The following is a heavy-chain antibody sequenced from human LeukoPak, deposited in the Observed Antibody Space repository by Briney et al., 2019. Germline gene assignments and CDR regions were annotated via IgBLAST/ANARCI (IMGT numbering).Heavy chain of an antibody. J-gene: IGHJ3*02. D-gene: IGHD3-22*01. Sequence: GGSLRLSCAASGFTFSSYAMSWVRQAPGKGLEWVSAISGSGGSTYYADSVKGRFTISRDNSKNTLYLQMNSLRAEDTAVYYCGYYYDSSGYPQSDAFDIWGQGTMVTVSS. V-gene: IGHV3-23*01. CDR3: GYYYDSSGYPQSDAFDI. CDR1: GFTFSSYA. CDR2: ISGSGGST.